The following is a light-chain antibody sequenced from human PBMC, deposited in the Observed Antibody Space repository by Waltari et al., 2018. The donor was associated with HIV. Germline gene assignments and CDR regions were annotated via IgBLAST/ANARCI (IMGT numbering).Light chain of an antibody. CDR1: SSDVGGYNY. J-gene: IGLJ1*01. CDR3: SSYTSSSTHV. Sequence: QSALTQPASVSASPGQSITISCTGTSSDVGGYNYVSWYRQHPGEAPKVIIYEVNHRPSGVSNRFTASKSGNTASLAISGLQPEDEADYFCSSYTSSSTHVFGPGTKVTVL. V-gene: IGLV2-14*03. CDR2: EVN.